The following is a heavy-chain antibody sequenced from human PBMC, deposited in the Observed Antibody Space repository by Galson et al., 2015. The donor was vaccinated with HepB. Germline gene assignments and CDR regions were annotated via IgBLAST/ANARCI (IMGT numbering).Heavy chain of an antibody. D-gene: IGHD6-13*01. J-gene: IGHJ3*02. CDR1: GFTFSSYA. CDR3: ARDEGEASAALKIYDAFDI. Sequence: SLRLSCAASGFTFSSYAMHWVRQAPGKRLEWVAVISYDGSNKYYADSVKGRFTISRDNSKNTLYLQMNSLRAEDTAVYYCARDEGEASAALKIYDAFDIWSQGTMVTVSS. V-gene: IGHV3-30*04. CDR2: ISYDGSNK.